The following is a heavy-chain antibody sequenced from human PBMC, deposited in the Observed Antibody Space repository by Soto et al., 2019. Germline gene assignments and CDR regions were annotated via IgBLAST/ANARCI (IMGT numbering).Heavy chain of an antibody. V-gene: IGHV4-39*01. CDR2: IYYSGST. Sequence: SETLSLTCTVSGGSISSSSYYWGWIRQPPGKGLEWIGCIYYSGSTYYNPSLKSRVTISVDTSKNQFSLKLSSVTAADTAVYYCARQTRLPIVVVPAATNYFDYWGQGTLVTVSS. CDR1: GGSISSSSYY. CDR3: ARQTRLPIVVVPAATNYFDY. J-gene: IGHJ4*02. D-gene: IGHD2-2*01.